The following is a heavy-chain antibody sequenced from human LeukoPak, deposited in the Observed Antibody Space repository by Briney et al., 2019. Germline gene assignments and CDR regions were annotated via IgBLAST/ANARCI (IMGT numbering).Heavy chain of an antibody. D-gene: IGHD2-15*01. CDR2: ISPSTSYT. V-gene: IGHV3-21*01. Sequence: GGSLRLSCVASGFTFSTYTMNWVRQAPGKGLEWVSSISPSTSYTYYADSVKGRFTVSRDNAKNSLYLQMNSLRAEDTAVYYCARGCGGNCYLNDYWGQGTLVTVSS. CDR1: GFTFSTYT. J-gene: IGHJ4*02. CDR3: ARGCGGNCYLNDY.